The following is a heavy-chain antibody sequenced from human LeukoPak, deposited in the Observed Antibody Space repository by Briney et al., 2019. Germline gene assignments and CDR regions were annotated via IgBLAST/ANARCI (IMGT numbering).Heavy chain of an antibody. Sequence: GRSLRLSCAASGFNFSTYNMNWVRQAPGKGLEWVSYIRVSSSSIYYADSVKGRFTISRDNARNSLYLQMNSLRAEDTAVYYCARDLQLGIFDYWGQGTLVTVSS. CDR1: GFNFSTYN. CDR3: ARDLQLGIFDY. D-gene: IGHD7-27*01. V-gene: IGHV3-48*01. CDR2: IRVSSSSI. J-gene: IGHJ4*02.